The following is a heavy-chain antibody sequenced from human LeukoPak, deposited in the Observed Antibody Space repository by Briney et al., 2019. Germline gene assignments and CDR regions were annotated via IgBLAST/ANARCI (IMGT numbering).Heavy chain of an antibody. CDR3: AQDGASIRFDN. CDR1: GFTFSSHG. V-gene: IGHV3-23*01. J-gene: IGHJ4*02. Sequence: PGGTLRLSCAASGFTFSSHGMNWVRQAPGKGLEGVSGIGGSGAITWYAESGKGRFTISRDNSKNTLYLQMNSLRAEDTAVYYCAQDGASIRFDNWGQGTLVSVSS. CDR2: IGGSGAIT. D-gene: IGHD3-16*01.